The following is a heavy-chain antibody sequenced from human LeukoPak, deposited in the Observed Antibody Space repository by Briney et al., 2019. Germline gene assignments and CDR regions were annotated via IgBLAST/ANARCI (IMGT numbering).Heavy chain of an antibody. CDR2: IRYDGTIK. CDR3: ARDPGGSYFPYYFDY. D-gene: IGHD1-26*01. CDR1: GFTFSSYG. V-gene: IGHV3-30*02. Sequence: GGSLRLSCAASGFTFSSYGMHWVRQAPGKGLEWVAFIRYDGTIKYYADSVKGRFTISRDNSKNTLYLQINSLRAEVTAVYYCARDPGGSYFPYYFDYWGQGTLVTVSS. J-gene: IGHJ4*02.